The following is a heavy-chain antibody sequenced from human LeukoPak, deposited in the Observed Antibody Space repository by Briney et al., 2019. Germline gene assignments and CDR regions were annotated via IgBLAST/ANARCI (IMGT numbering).Heavy chain of an antibody. J-gene: IGHJ4*02. CDR2: IYYSGST. V-gene: IGHV4-30-4*01. Sequence: PSQTLSLTCTVSGGSISSGDYYWSWIRQPPGKGLEWIGYIYYSGSTYYNPSLKSRVTISVDTSKNQFSLKLSSVTAADTAVYYCAREGGVMDDILTGYTTYYFDYWGQGTLATVSS. CDR1: GGSISSGDYY. CDR3: AREGGVMDDILTGYTTYYFDY. D-gene: IGHD3-9*01.